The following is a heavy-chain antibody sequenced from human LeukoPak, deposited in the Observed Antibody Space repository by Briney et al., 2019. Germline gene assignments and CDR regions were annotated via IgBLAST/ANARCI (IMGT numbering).Heavy chain of an antibody. CDR1: GYTFTTYG. CDR2: ISSYNGNT. CDR3: ARDTYYYDTSGYFDY. Sequence: ASVKVSCKASGYTFTTYGISWVRQAPGQGLEWMGRISSYNGNTNYAQKLQGRVTMTTDTSTSTAYMELRSLRSDDTAVYYCARDTYYYDTSGYFDYWGRGTLVTVSS. V-gene: IGHV1-18*01. J-gene: IGHJ4*02. D-gene: IGHD3-22*01.